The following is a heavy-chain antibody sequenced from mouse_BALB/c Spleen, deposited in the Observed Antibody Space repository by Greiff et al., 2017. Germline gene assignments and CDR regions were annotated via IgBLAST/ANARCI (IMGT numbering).Heavy chain of an antibody. V-gene: IGHV5-6-4*01. CDR3: AQDGGTQCFAY. CDR2: ISSGGSYT. CDR1: GFTFSSYT. J-gene: IGHJ3*01. Sequence: DVKLVESGGGLVKPGGSLKLSCAASGFTFSSYTMSWVRQTPEKRLEWVATISSGGSYTYYPDSVKGRFTISRDNAKNTLYLQMSSLKSEDTAMYYCAQDGGTQCFAYWGQGTLVTVSA. D-gene: IGHD3-3*01.